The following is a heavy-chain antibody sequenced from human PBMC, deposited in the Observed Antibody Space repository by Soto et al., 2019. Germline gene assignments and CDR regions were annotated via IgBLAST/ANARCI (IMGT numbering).Heavy chain of an antibody. J-gene: IGHJ6*03. D-gene: IGHD1-26*01. CDR3: TREPVGKDYFDV. V-gene: IGHV1-8*01. Sequence: QEQLVQSGAEVKEPGASVKVSCKASGYAFNNFDINWVRQAPGQGLEWMGWVNPKSGNTGYAQKFQGRVTMTRDTSITTAYMALTTLASEDTAVYYCTREPVGKDYFDVWGRGTAVTVSS. CDR2: VNPKSGNT. CDR1: GYAFNNFD.